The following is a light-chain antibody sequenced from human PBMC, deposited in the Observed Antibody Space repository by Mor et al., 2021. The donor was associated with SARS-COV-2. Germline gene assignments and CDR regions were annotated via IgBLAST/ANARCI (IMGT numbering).Light chain of an antibody. V-gene: IGLV3-21*02. Sequence: GQAPALGHYDDTVRPSGIPERFSGSNSGNSATLTISGVETGDEADYYCQVWDSGTDQVVFGGGTKLTVL. CDR2: DDT. J-gene: IGLJ2*01. CDR3: QVWDSGTDQVV.